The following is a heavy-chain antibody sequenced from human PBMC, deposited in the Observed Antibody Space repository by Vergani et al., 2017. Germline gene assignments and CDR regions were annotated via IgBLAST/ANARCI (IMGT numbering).Heavy chain of an antibody. CDR2: IKSKTDGGTT. J-gene: IGHJ6*03. CDR1: GFTFSNAW. V-gene: IGHV3-15*01. D-gene: IGHD2-2*01. Sequence: EVQLVESGGGLVKPGGSLRLSCAASGFTFSNAWMSWVRQAPGKGLEWVGRIKSKTDGGTTDYAAPVKGRFTISRDDSKNTLYLQMNSLKTEDTAVYYFTTXGEDIVVVPAAIPQVDRYYYMYVWGKVTTVTVSS. CDR3: TTXGEDIVVVPAAIPQVDRYYYMYV.